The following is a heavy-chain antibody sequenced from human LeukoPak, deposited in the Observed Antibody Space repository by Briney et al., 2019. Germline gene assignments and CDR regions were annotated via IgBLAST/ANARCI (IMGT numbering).Heavy chain of an antibody. CDR2: IYYSGST. CDR1: GGSISSYY. CDR3: ARHYYDSSGYSRSFDY. Sequence: SETLSHTCTVSGGSISSYYWSWIRQPPGKGLEWIGYIYYSGSTNYNPSLKSRVTISVDTSKNQFSLKLSSVIAADTAVYYCARHYYDSSGYSRSFDYWGQGTLVTVSS. D-gene: IGHD3-22*01. J-gene: IGHJ4*02. V-gene: IGHV4-59*08.